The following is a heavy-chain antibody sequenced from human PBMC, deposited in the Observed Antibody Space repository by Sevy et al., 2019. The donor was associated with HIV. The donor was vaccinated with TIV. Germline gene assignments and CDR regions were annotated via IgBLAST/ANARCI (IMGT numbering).Heavy chain of an antibody. CDR2: VYHTGNT. V-gene: IGHV4-4*02. CDR1: GDSISNNNW. Sequence: SETLSLTCAVSGDSISNNNWWSWVRQPPGKGLEWIGEVYHTGNTNYNPSLKSRVTILLDKSRNQFSLNLSSVTAADTAVYYCARDPGSCSGGVCSYYFDFWGQGTLVTVSS. CDR3: ARDPGSCSGGVCSYYFDF. D-gene: IGHD2-8*02. J-gene: IGHJ4*02.